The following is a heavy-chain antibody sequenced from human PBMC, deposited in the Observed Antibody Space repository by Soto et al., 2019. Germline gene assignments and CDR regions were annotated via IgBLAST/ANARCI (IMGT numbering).Heavy chain of an antibody. CDR2: ISAYNGNT. CDR1: GYTFTSYG. V-gene: IGHV1-18*04. CDR3: ARDGAYFDWLSNNWFDP. D-gene: IGHD3-9*01. Sequence: ASVKVSCKASGYTFTSYGISWVRQAPGQGLEWMGWISAYNGNTNYAQKLQGRVTMTTDTSTSTAYMELRSLRSDDTAVYYCARDGAYFDWLSNNWFDPWGQGTLVTVSS. J-gene: IGHJ5*02.